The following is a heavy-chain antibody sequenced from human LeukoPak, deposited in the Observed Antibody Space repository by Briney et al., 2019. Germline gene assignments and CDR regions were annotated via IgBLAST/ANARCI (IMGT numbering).Heavy chain of an antibody. CDR3: ARVGYAPTDY. D-gene: IGHD2-2*01. Sequence: PLETLSLTCTVSGGSISSYYWSWLRQPAGKGLEWIGRIYTSGSTNYNPSLKSRVTTSVDTSKNQFSLKLSSVTAADTAVYYCARVGYAPTDYWGQGTLVTVSS. V-gene: IGHV4-4*07. CDR2: IYTSGST. CDR1: GGSISSYY. J-gene: IGHJ4*02.